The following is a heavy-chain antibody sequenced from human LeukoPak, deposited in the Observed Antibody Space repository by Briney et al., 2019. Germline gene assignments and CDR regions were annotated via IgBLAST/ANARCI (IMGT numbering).Heavy chain of an antibody. V-gene: IGHV3-21*01. CDR3: ARGQGQYYYDSSGYYKSSNYFDY. D-gene: IGHD3-22*01. J-gene: IGHJ4*02. CDR1: GFTFSSYS. Sequence: GGSLRLSCAASGFTFSSYSMNWVRQAPGKGLEWVSSISSSSSYIYYADSVKGRFTISRDNAKNSLYLQMNSLRAEDTAVYYCARGQGQYYYDSSGYYKSSNYFDYWGQGTLVTVSS. CDR2: ISSSSSYI.